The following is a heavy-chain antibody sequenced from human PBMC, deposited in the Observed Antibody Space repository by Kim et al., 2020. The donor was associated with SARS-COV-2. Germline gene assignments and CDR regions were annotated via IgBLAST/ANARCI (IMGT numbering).Heavy chain of an antibody. D-gene: IGHD2-2*01. J-gene: IGHJ4*02. CDR2: INPSGGST. V-gene: IGHV1-46*01. Sequence: ASVKVSCKASGYTFTSYYMHWVRQAPGQGLEWMGIINPSGGSTSYAQKFQGRVTMTRDTSTDTVYMELSSLRSEDTAVYYCARDNVVVPAAMLAAAGLDYWGQGTLVTVSS. CDR3: ARDNVVVPAAMLAAAGLDY. CDR1: GYTFTSYY.